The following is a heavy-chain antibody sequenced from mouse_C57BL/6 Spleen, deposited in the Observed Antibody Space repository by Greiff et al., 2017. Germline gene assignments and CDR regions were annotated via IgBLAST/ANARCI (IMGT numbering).Heavy chain of an antibody. CDR3: ARSRWDVGNFDY. CDR1: GYAFSSYW. Sequence: QVQLQQSGAELVKPGASVKISCKASGYAFSSYWMNWVKQRPGKGLEWIGQIYPGDGDTNYNGKFKGKATLTADKSSSTAYMQLSSLTSEDSAVYFCARSRWDVGNFDYWGQGTTLTVSS. CDR2: IYPGDGDT. V-gene: IGHV1-80*01. J-gene: IGHJ2*01. D-gene: IGHD4-1*01.